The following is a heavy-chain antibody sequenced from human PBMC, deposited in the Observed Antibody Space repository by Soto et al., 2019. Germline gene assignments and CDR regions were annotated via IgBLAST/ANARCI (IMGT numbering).Heavy chain of an antibody. V-gene: IGHV3-11*01. D-gene: IGHD2-2*01. Sequence: PGGSLRLSCAASGFTFSDYYMSWIRQAPGKGLEWVSFISNSASTIYYADSVKGRFTISRDNAKNSLSLQMNGLRAEDSAMYYCERARSSLQLSFLGVWGQGTTVTVSS. CDR2: ISNSASTI. CDR3: ERARSSLQLSFLGV. J-gene: IGHJ6*02. CDR1: GFTFSDYY.